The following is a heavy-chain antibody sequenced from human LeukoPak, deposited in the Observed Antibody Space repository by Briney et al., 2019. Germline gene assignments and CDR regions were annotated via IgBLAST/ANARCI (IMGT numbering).Heavy chain of an antibody. CDR2: ISGSGGST. CDR1: GFTFSSYA. J-gene: IGHJ3*02. Sequence: QPGGSLRLSCAASGFTFSSYAMSWVRQAPGKGLEWVSAISGSGGSTYYADSVKGRFTISRDNSKNTLYLQMNSLRAEDTAVYYCAMEIVVVPAAINPQSAFDIWGQGTMVTVSS. V-gene: IGHV3-23*01. CDR3: AMEIVVVPAAINPQSAFDI. D-gene: IGHD2-2*02.